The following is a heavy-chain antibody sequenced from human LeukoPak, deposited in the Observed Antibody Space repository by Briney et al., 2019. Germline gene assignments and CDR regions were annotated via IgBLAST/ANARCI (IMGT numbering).Heavy chain of an antibody. J-gene: IGHJ4*02. Sequence: SAPTLVNPTQTLTLTCTFSGYSLSTSGVGVGWIRKPPGKALEWLALIYWNDDKRYSPSLKSRLTITKDTSKNQVVLTMTNMEPVDTATYYCAHTHIAARSSDYWGQGTLVTVSS. V-gene: IGHV2-5*01. CDR3: AHTHIAARSSDY. CDR2: IYWNDDK. CDR1: GYSLSTSGVG. D-gene: IGHD6-6*01.